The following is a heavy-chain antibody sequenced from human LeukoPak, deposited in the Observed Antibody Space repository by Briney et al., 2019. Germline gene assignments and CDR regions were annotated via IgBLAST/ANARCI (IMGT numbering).Heavy chain of an antibody. J-gene: IGHJ6*02. Sequence: TGGSLRLSCAASVFSLSNAWMNWVRQAPGKGLVWVSRVNSDGSYTSYADSVKGRFTISRDNAKNTLYLQMNSLRAEDTAVYYCARALVGGYYYGMDVWGQGTTVTVSS. CDR3: ARALVGGYYYGMDV. V-gene: IGHV3-74*01. CDR2: VNSDGSYT. CDR1: VFSLSNAW. D-gene: IGHD2-15*01.